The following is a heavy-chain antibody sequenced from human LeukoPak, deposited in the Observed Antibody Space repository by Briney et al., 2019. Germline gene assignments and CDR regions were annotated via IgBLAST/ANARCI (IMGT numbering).Heavy chain of an antibody. Sequence: LPGGSLRLSCAASGFTFSSYAMSWVRQAPGKGLEWVSTISDSGVSTYYADSVKGRFTISRDNARNSLYLQMNSLRADDTALYYCAREGGSGWTFDYWGQGALVTVSS. J-gene: IGHJ4*02. D-gene: IGHD6-19*01. CDR2: ISDSGVST. CDR3: AREGGSGWTFDY. V-gene: IGHV3-23*01. CDR1: GFTFSSYA.